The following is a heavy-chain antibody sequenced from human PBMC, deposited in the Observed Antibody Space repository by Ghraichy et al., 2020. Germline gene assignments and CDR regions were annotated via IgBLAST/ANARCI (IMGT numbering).Heavy chain of an antibody. V-gene: IGHV3-74*01. CDR1: GFTFSSYW. CDR3: ARERGYSSPNWFDP. Sequence: LSLTCAASGFTFSSYWMHWVRQAPGKGLVWVSRINSDGSSTSYADSVKGRFTISRDNAKNTLYLQMNSLRAEDTAVYYCARERGYSSPNWFDPWGQGTLVTVSS. D-gene: IGHD6-13*01. J-gene: IGHJ5*02. CDR2: INSDGSST.